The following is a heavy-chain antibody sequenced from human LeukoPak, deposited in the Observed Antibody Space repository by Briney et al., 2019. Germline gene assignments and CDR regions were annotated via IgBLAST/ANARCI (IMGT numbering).Heavy chain of an antibody. J-gene: IGHJ4*02. CDR1: GYTFTDFH. D-gene: IGHD2-2*01. Sequence: ASVKVSCKASGYTFTDFHIHWLRRAPGQGLEYMGRISPDSGGTNYAQKFQGRVTMTRDTSVSTAYMELSSLRSDDTAIYYCARTWGTEACRSPSCFQPDSDCWGQGTLVTVSS. CDR3: ARTWGTEACRSPSCFQPDSDC. CDR2: ISPDSGGT. V-gene: IGHV1-2*06.